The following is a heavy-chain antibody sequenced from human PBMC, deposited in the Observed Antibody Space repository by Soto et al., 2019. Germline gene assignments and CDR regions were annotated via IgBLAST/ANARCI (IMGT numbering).Heavy chain of an antibody. CDR2: IIPIFGTA. J-gene: IGHJ6*02. CDR3: ARGNCSGGSCYRHYYYGMDV. Sequence: SVRVSCKXSGGTFSSYAISWVRQAPGQGLEWMGGIIPIFGTANYAQKFQGRVTITADKSTGTAYMELSSLRSEDTAVYYCARGNCSGGSCYRHYYYGMDVWGQGTTVTVSS. CDR1: GGTFSSYA. V-gene: IGHV1-69*06. D-gene: IGHD2-15*01.